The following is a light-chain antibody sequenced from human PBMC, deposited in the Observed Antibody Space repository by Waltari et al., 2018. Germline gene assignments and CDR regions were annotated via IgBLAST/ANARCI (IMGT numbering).Light chain of an antibody. Sequence: EIVLTQSPGTLSLSPGERATLSCRASQSVSSSYLAWYQQKPGPAPRLLIYGASSRATGIPDRFSGSGYGTDFTLTISRLEPEDFAVYYCQQYGSSPPYTFGQGTKLEIK. CDR1: QSVSSSY. J-gene: IGKJ2*01. V-gene: IGKV3-20*01. CDR2: GAS. CDR3: QQYGSSPPYT.